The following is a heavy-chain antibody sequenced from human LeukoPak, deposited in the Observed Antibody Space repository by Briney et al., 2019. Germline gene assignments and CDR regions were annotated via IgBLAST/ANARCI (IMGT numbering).Heavy chain of an antibody. J-gene: IGHJ4*02. D-gene: IGHD6-13*01. CDR1: GFTFSNFG. CDR2: IQNDGSNK. Sequence: GGSLRLSCAASGFTFSNFGMHWVRQAPGKGLEWVAFIQNDGSNKYYADSVKGRFTVSRDNSKNTLYLQMNSLRAEDTAVYYCARLGMIQAYSTEDYWGQGTLVTVSS. CDR3: ARLGMIQAYSTEDY. V-gene: IGHV3-30*12.